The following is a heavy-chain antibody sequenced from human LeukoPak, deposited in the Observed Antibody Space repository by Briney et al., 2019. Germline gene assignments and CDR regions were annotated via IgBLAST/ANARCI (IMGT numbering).Heavy chain of an antibody. CDR2: VKSKTDGGTT. J-gene: IGHJ4*02. CDR1: GFTVGDAW. Sequence: GGSLRLSCAASGFTVGDAWMAWVRQAPGKGLEWVGRVKSKTDGGTTDYAAPVKGRFTISRDDSKNTLYLQMNSLKTEDTAVYYCTSIFVDIVATIVGNFDYWGQGTLVTVSS. V-gene: IGHV3-15*01. D-gene: IGHD5-12*01. CDR3: TSIFVDIVATIVGNFDY.